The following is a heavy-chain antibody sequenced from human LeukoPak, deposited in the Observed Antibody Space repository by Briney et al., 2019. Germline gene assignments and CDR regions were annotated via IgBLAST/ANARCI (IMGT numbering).Heavy chain of an antibody. CDR3: ARDPAGTSHRGGIDP. CDR2: VYSTGST. CDR1: GDSISSSGYY. J-gene: IGHJ5*02. Sequence: SETLSLTCSVSGDSISSSGYYWGWIRQPPGMGLEWIGSVYSTGSTNYNPSLKSRVTLSVDTTKNQFSLKLTSVTAADSAVYYCARDPAGTSHRGGIDPWGQGTLVIVSS. D-gene: IGHD2-2*01. V-gene: IGHV4-39*07.